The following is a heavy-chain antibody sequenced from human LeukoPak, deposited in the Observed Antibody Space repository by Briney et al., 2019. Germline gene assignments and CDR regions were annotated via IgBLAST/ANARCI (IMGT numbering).Heavy chain of an antibody. D-gene: IGHD3-22*01. CDR1: GGSISSGSYY. V-gene: IGHV4-61*02. CDR2: IYTSGST. J-gene: IGHJ4*02. Sequence: SETLSLTCTVSGGSISSGSYYWSWIRQPAGKGLEWIGRIYTSGSTNYKPSRKSRVTTSVDTCQNQVSPELSSLTAADTAVYYCARENYYDSSGYLFDYWGKGTLVTVSS. CDR3: ARENYYDSSGYLFDY.